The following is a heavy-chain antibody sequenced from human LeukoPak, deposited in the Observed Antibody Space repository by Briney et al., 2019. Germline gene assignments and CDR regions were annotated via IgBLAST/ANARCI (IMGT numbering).Heavy chain of an antibody. Sequence: SETLSLTCAVYGGSFSGYYWSWIRQPPGKGLEWIGEINHSGSANYNPSLKSRVTLSVDTSKNQLSLKLSSVTAADTAVYYCARRDDSSGYYYEGRYYFDYWGQGTLVTVSS. D-gene: IGHD3-22*01. V-gene: IGHV4-34*01. CDR1: GGSFSGYY. CDR2: INHSGSA. J-gene: IGHJ4*02. CDR3: ARRDDSSGYYYEGRYYFDY.